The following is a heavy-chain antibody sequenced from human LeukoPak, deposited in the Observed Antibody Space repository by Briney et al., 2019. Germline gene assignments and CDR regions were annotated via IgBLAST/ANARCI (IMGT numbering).Heavy chain of an antibody. V-gene: IGHV4-59*12. CDR3: ARDPMVRGVIGAFDI. D-gene: IGHD3-10*01. Sequence: SETLSLTCTVSGGSISSYYWSWIRQPPGKGLEWIGYIYYSGSTYYNPSLKSRVTISVDTSKNQFSLKLSSVTAADTAVYYCARDPMVRGVIGAFDIWGQGTMVTVSS. CDR1: GGSISSYY. CDR2: IYYSGST. J-gene: IGHJ3*02.